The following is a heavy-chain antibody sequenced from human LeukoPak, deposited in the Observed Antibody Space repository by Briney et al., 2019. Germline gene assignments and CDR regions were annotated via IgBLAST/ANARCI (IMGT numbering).Heavy chain of an antibody. CDR2: ISRSGNSI. CDR3: ARGPYSSNWYVDY. D-gene: IGHD6-13*01. Sequence: PGGSLRLSCAASGFTLSSYEMNWVRLAPGKGLEWISYISRSGNSIYYAYPVKGRFTIYRDRPKNSLYLQMNTLRAEDTAVYYCARGPYSSNWYVDYWGQGTLVTVAS. CDR1: GFTLSSYE. V-gene: IGHV3-48*03. J-gene: IGHJ4*02.